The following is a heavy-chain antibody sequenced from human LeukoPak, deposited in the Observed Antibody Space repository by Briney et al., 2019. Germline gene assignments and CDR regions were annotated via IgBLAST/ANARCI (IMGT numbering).Heavy chain of an antibody. CDR3: ARDDYYEGGFDY. V-gene: IGHV4-59*01. D-gene: IGHD3-22*01. CDR2: IYYSGST. CDR1: GGSLTSYY. J-gene: IGHJ4*02. Sequence: SETLSLTCTVSGGSLTSYYWSWIRQPPGKGLEWIGYIYYSGSTNYNPPLKSRVTISVDTSKNQFSLKLSSVTAADTPVYYCARDDYYEGGFDYWGQGTLVTVSS.